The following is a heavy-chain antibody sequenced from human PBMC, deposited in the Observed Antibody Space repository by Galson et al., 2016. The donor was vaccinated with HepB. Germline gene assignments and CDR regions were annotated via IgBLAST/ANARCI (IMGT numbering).Heavy chain of an antibody. CDR1: GGSISGSQW. V-gene: IGHV4-4*01. J-gene: IGHJ4*02. D-gene: IGHD4-23*01. Sequence: ETLSLTCTVSGGSISGSQWWSWVRQPPGKGLEWIGEIWHTGSTNYNPSLNSRVTISLDRSKKQFSLHLTSVTAVDTAVYFCARRPVGTSFDHWGQGTLVTVSS. CDR3: ARRPVGTSFDH. CDR2: IWHTGST.